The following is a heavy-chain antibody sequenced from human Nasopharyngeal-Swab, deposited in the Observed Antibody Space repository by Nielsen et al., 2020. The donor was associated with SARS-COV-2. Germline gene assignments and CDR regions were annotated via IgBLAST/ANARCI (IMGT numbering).Heavy chain of an antibody. Sequence: SETLSLTCTVSGGSISSGSYYWSWIRQPAGKGLEWIGRIYTSGSTNYNPSLKSRVTISVDTSKNQFSLNLSSVTAADTAVYYCARASTRIPNAFDIWGQGTMVTVSS. D-gene: IGHD2-21*01. J-gene: IGHJ3*02. V-gene: IGHV4-61*02. CDR3: ARASTRIPNAFDI. CDR1: GGSISSGSYY. CDR2: IYTSGST.